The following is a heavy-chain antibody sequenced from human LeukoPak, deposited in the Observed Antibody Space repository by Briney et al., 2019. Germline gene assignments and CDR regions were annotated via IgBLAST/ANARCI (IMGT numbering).Heavy chain of an antibody. V-gene: IGHV3-48*03. J-gene: IGHJ5*02. Sequence: GGSLRLSCAASGFTFSSYEMNWVRQAPGKGLEWVSYISSSGSTIYYADSVKGRFTISRDNAKNSLYLQMNSLRAEDTAVYYYAREAAAGTGWFDPWGQGTLVTVSS. CDR1: GFTFSSYE. D-gene: IGHD6-13*01. CDR2: ISSSGSTI. CDR3: AREAAAGTGWFDP.